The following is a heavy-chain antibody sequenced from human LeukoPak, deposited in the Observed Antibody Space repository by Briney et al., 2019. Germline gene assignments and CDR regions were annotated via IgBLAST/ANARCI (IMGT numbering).Heavy chain of an antibody. CDR3: ARESGVTTVTLRAPLDY. CDR2: INPNSGGT. CDR1: GYTFTGYY. J-gene: IGHJ4*02. Sequence: GASVKVSCKASGYTFTGYYMHWVRQAPGQGLVWMEWINPNSGGTSYAQKFQGRVTMTRDTSISTAYMELSRLRSDDTAVYYCARESGVTTVTLRAPLDYWGQGTLVTVSS. D-gene: IGHD4-17*01. V-gene: IGHV1-2*02.